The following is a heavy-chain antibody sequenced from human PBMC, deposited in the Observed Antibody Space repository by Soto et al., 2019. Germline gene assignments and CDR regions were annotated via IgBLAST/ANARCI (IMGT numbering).Heavy chain of an antibody. Sequence: PSETLSLTCTVSGGSISSYYWGWIRQPPGKGLEWIGSIYYSGSTYYNPSLKSRVTISVDTSKNQFSLKLSSVTAADTAVYYCASLRGYGSGSYYNGALYYYGMDVWGQGTTVTVSS. J-gene: IGHJ6*02. CDR3: ASLRGYGSGSYYNGALYYYGMDV. CDR1: GGSISSYY. CDR2: IYYSGST. D-gene: IGHD3-10*01. V-gene: IGHV4-39*01.